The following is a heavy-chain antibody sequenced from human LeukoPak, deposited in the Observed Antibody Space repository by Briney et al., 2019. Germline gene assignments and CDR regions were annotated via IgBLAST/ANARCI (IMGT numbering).Heavy chain of an antibody. J-gene: IGHJ4*02. D-gene: IGHD6-13*01. CDR1: GFTFSIYN. CDR3: AREPTFSSSWHTACDY. CDR2: ITGSSSSI. Sequence: GGSLRLPCAASGFTFSIYNMNWVRQAPGKGLEWVSYITGSSSSIYYADSVKGRFTIPRDNAKNSLYLQMNSLRAEDTAVYYCAREPTFSSSWHTACDYWGQGTPVTVSS. V-gene: IGHV3-48*01.